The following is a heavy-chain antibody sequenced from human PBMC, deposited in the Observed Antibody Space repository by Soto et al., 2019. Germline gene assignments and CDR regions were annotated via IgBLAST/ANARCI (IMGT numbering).Heavy chain of an antibody. CDR1: GYSFTSYW. J-gene: IGHJ6*02. V-gene: IGHV5-51*01. Sequence: PGESLKISCKGSGYSFTSYWIGWVRQMPGKGLEWMGIIYPGDSDTRYSPSFQGQVTNSADKSISTAYLQWSSLKASDTAMYYCAREQQLVRDYYYGMDVWGQGTTVTVSS. CDR3: AREQQLVRDYYYGMDV. CDR2: IYPGDSDT. D-gene: IGHD6-13*01.